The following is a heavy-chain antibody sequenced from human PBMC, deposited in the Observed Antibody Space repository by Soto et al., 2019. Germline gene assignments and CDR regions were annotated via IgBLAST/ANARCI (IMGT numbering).Heavy chain of an antibody. D-gene: IGHD4-17*01. CDR1: GFTFSSYW. CDR3: ARVCGDYGKVYMDV. Sequence: GGSLRLSCAASGFTFSSYWMHWVRQAPGKGLVWVSLINSDGSSTSYADSVKGRFTISRDNAKNTLYLQMNSLRAEDTAVYYCARVCGDYGKVYMDVWGKGTTVTVSS. J-gene: IGHJ6*03. CDR2: INSDGSST. V-gene: IGHV3-74*01.